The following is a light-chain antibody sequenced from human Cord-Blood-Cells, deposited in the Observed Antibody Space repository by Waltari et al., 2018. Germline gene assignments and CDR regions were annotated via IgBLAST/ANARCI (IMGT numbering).Light chain of an antibody. CDR3: QQYDNLPIT. CDR1: QDMSNY. CDR2: DAS. J-gene: IGKJ5*01. Sequence: DIQRPHSTSPLAASVGDGVSITCQASQDMSNYLNWYQQKPGKAPKLLIYDASNLETGVPSRFSGSGSRTDFTFAISSLQPEDIATYYCQQYDNLPITFGQGTRLEIK. V-gene: IGKV1-33*01.